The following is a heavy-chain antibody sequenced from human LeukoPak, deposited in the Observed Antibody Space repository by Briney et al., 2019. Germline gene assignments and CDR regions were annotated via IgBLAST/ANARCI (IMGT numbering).Heavy chain of an antibody. CDR2: ISYDGSNK. CDR1: GFTFTSYG. V-gene: IGHV3-30*03. CDR3: ARDQELDGMDV. Sequence: PGGSLRLSCAASGFTFTSYGMHWVRQAPGKGLEWVAVISYDGSNKYYADSVKGRFTISRDTSKNTLYLQMNSLRAEDTAVYYCARDQELDGMDVWGQGTTVTVSS. D-gene: IGHD1-26*01. J-gene: IGHJ6*02.